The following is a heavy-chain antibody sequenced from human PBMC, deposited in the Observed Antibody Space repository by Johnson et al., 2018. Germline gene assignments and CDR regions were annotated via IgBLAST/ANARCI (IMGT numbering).Heavy chain of an antibody. J-gene: IGHJ3*01. D-gene: IGHD4-17*01. Sequence: QLVESGGGVVQPXRSLXLSXAASGFTFSSYGMHWVRQAPGKGLEWVANIKQDGSEKYYVDSVKGRFTISRDNAKNSLYLQMNSLRGEDTAVYYCARDSDYGDYWAGAFDVWGQGTMVTVSS. CDR3: ARDSDYGDYWAGAFDV. CDR1: GFTFSSYG. CDR2: IKQDGSEK. V-gene: IGHV3-7*01.